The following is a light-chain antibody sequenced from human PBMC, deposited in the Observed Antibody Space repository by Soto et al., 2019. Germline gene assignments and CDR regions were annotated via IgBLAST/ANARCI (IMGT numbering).Light chain of an antibody. CDR2: DAS. CDR1: QSVSSY. J-gene: IGKJ1*01. CDR3: QQRSNWPPT. V-gene: IGKV3-11*01. Sequence: EIVLTQSPATLSLSPGERATVSCRASQSVSSYLAWYQQKPGQAPRLLIYDASTRATGIPARFSGSGSGTDFTLTITSLEPEDFAVYYCQQRSNWPPTFGQGTKV.